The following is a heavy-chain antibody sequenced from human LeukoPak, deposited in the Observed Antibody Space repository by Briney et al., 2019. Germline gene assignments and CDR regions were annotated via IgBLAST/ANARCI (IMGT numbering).Heavy chain of an antibody. V-gene: IGHV3-74*01. D-gene: IGHD6-13*01. CDR2: INTDGSST. CDR1: GFTFSSYW. CDR3: AKSGSYSSSGDYGMDV. J-gene: IGHJ6*02. Sequence: GGSLRLSCAASGFTFSSYWMHWVRQAPGKGLVWVSRINTDGSSTSYTDSVKGRFTISRDNAKNSLYLQMNSLRAEDTALYYCAKSGSYSSSGDYGMDVWGQGTTVTVSS.